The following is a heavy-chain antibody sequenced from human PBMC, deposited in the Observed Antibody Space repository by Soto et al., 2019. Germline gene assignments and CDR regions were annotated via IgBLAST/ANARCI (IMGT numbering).Heavy chain of an antibody. CDR3: AKDSGRGSADYYFDY. V-gene: IGHV3-30*18. CDR2: ISNDEDDK. Sequence: QVQLVESGGGVVQPGKSLIISCAASGFAFSRYGMHWVRQAPGKGLEWVAVISNDEDDKHSADSVKGRFTISRDNSKNTLYLQMNSLRAEDTAVYYCAKDSGRGSADYYFDYLGQGTLVTVSS. D-gene: IGHD3-10*01. J-gene: IGHJ4*02. CDR1: GFAFSRYG.